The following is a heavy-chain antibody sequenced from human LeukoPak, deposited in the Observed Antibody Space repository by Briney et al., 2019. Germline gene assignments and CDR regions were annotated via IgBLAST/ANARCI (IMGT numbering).Heavy chain of an antibody. Sequence: GGSLRLSCAASGFTFSSYAMHWVRQTPGKGLEWVSTISNSGGSTYNADSVKGRFTISRDNSKNTLYLQMNSLRAEDTAVYFCANSYTVTTSPFDYWGQGTLVSVSS. V-gene: IGHV3-23*01. J-gene: IGHJ4*02. CDR1: GFTFSSYA. CDR3: ANSYTVTTSPFDY. D-gene: IGHD4-17*01. CDR2: ISNSGGST.